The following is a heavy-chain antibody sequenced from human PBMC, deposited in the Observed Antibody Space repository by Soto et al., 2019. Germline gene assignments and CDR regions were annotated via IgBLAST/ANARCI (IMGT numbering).Heavy chain of an antibody. CDR3: ARGYYDSSGYYRYYYYYGMDV. D-gene: IGHD3-22*01. V-gene: IGHV3-7*01. J-gene: IGHJ6*02. CDR2: IKQDGSEK. Sequence: GGSVRLSCAASGFTFSSYWMSWVRQAPGKGLEWVANIKQDGSEKYYVDSVKGRFTISRDNAKNSLYLQMNSLRAEDTAVYYCARGYYDSSGYYRYYYYYGMDVWGQRTTVTFS. CDR1: GFTFSSYW.